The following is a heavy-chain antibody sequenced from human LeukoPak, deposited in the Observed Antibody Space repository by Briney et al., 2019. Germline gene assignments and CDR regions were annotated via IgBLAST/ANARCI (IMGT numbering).Heavy chain of an antibody. CDR2: ISGSGGST. CDR1: GITLSNYG. V-gene: IGHV3-23*01. CDR3: AKRGVVIRVILVGFHKEAYYFDS. D-gene: IGHD3-22*01. J-gene: IGHJ4*02. Sequence: PGGSLRLSCAVSGITLSNYGMSWVRQAPGKGLEWVAGISGSGGSTNYAEFVKGRFTVSRDNRKNTLFLQMNSLTAEDTAVYFCAKRGVVIRVILVGFHKEAYYFDSWGQGALVTVSS.